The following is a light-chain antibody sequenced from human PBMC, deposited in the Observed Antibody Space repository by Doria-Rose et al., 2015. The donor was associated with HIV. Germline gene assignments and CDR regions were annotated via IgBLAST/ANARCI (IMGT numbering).Light chain of an antibody. V-gene: IGKV4-1*01. Sequence: TQSPESLGMSLGERATLNCKSNQSLLYTSKNYLAWYQQKPGQPPKLLIDWVSTRQSGAPARFSGSGSGTDFTLTISSLEAEDVAVYYCQQYYDTPAFGPGTTVDIK. J-gene: IGKJ3*01. CDR2: WVS. CDR1: QSLLYTSKNY. CDR3: QQYYDTPA.